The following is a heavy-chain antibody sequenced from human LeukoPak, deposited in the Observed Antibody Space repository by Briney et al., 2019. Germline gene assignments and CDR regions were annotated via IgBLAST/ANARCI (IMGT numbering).Heavy chain of an antibody. D-gene: IGHD2-15*01. CDR1: GFTFSSYW. CDR3: AKAPPRYCSGGTCYWPEGAYYYGMDV. CDR2: ISGSGDST. Sequence: PGGSLRLSCAASGFTFSSYWMSWVRQAPGKGLKWVSAISGSGDSTFYADSVKGRFTISRDNSKNTLYLQMNSLRAEDTAVYYCAKAPPRYCSGGTCYWPEGAYYYGMDVWGQGTTVTVSS. J-gene: IGHJ6*02. V-gene: IGHV3-23*01.